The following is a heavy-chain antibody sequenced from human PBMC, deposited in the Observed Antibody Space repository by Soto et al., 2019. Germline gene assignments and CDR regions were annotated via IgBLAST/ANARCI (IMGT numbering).Heavy chain of an antibody. J-gene: IGHJ2*01. V-gene: IGHV3-30-3*01. CDR3: ARPLWRDDDNWGYFDL. D-gene: IGHD1-1*01. Sequence: QVQLVESGGGVVQPGRSLRLSCAAPGFTFSSYAMHWVRQAPGKGLEWVAVISYDGSNKYYADSVKGRFTISRDNSKNTLYLQMNSLRTEDTAVYYCARPLWRDDDNWGYFDLWGRGTLVTVSS. CDR2: ISYDGSNK. CDR1: GFTFSSYA.